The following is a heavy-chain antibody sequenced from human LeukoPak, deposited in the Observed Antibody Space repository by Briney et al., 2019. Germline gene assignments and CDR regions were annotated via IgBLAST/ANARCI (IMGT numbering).Heavy chain of an antibody. CDR2: INDGNGNT. CDR1: GYGFTTYA. Sequence: ASVKVSCKAFGYGFTTYAMYWVRQAPGQRLEWMGWINDGNGNTKYSQKFQGRVTMTRDTSASTAYMELSSLRFEDTAVYYCASDGFDIWGQGTMVTVSS. CDR3: ASDGFDI. V-gene: IGHV1-3*01. J-gene: IGHJ3*02.